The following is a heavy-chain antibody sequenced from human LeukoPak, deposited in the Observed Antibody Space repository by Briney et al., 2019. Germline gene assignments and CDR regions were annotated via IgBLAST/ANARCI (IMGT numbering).Heavy chain of an antibody. Sequence: SETLSHTCSVSGDSINSYYWSWIRQPPGKGLEWIGYIYYSGSTNYNPSLKSRLTISVDTSKNQFSLKLTSVTTADTAVYYCARLTKRNDAFTIWGQGTMVTVSS. V-gene: IGHV4-59*01. J-gene: IGHJ3*02. D-gene: IGHD1-14*01. CDR3: ARLTKRNDAFTI. CDR1: GDSINSYY. CDR2: IYYSGST.